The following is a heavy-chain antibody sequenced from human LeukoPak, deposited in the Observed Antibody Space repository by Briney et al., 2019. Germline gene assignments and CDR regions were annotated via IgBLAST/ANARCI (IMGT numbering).Heavy chain of an antibody. D-gene: IGHD2-2*02. CDR3: ARRSRYCSSASCYNFGY. CDR2: IYPGDSDT. J-gene: IGHJ4*01. CDR1: GYSFTIYW. V-gene: IGHV5-51*01. Sequence: GESLKISCKGSGYSFTIYWIGWVRQMPGKGLEWMGIIYPGDSDTRYSPSFQGQVTISADKSVSTAYLQWSSLKASDTAMYYCARRSRYCSSASCYNFGYWGQGTLVTVSS.